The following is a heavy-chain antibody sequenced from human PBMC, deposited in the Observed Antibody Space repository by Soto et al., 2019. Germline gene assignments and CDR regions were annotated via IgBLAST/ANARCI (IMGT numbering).Heavy chain of an antibody. D-gene: IGHD5-18*01. CDR3: AKDLLVDTAMEQYDAFDI. J-gene: IGHJ3*02. CDR1: GFTFSDYS. V-gene: IGHV3-11*01. CDR2: ISRSGSDI. Sequence: GGSLRLSCAASGFTFSDYSMNWVRQAPGKGLEWVSYISRSGSDIYYADSVKGRFTISRDNAKNSLFLQVNSLRAEDTAVYYCAKDLLVDTAMEQYDAFDIWGQGTMVTVSS.